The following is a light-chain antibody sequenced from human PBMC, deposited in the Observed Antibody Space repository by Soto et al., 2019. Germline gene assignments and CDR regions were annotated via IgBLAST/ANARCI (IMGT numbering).Light chain of an antibody. J-gene: IGKJ2*01. CDR3: QQDGSSQYP. Sequence: ELVLTQSPGTLSLSPGERATLSCRASQSVSSSYLAWYQQKPGQAPTLLIYGASSRATGIPDRFSGSGSGKDSPLTISRQQPEYVAEYYCQQDGSSQYPFGQGTKLEMK. V-gene: IGKV3-20*01. CDR2: GAS. CDR1: QSVSSSY.